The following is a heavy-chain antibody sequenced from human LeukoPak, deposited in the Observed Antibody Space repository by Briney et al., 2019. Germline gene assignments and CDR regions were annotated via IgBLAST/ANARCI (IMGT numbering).Heavy chain of an antibody. CDR3: ARAGGSGWYRY. CDR1: GGSFSGYY. V-gene: IGHV4-34*01. J-gene: IGHJ4*02. CDR2: INHSGST. D-gene: IGHD6-19*01. Sequence: SETLSLTCAVYGGSFSGYYWSWIRQPPGKGLAWIGEINHSGSTNYNPSLKSRVTISVDTSKNQCSLKLSSVTAADTAVYYCARAGGSGWYRYWGQGTLVTVSS.